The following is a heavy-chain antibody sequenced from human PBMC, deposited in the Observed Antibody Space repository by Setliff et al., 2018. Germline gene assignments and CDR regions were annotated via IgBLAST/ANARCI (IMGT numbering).Heavy chain of an antibody. CDR2: IYASGST. Sequence: SETLSLTCSVFGDSLTRSSSWWGWIRQPAGKGLEWIGRIYASGSTEYNPSLGSRVTISVDTSKNQFSLKLSSVTAADTAVYYCARTDDYYNFYAYWGQGTLVTVSS. CDR3: ARTDDYYNFYAY. V-gene: IGHV4-61*02. J-gene: IGHJ4*02. CDR1: GDSLTRSSSW. D-gene: IGHD3-3*01.